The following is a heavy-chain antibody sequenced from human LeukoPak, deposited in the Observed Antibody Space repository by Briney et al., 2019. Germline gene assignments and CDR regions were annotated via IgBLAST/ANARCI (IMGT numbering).Heavy chain of an antibody. J-gene: IGHJ6*02. Sequence: ASVKVSCKASGYTFTSYGISWVRQAPGQGLEWMGWISAYNGNTNYAQKLQGRVTMTTDTSTSTAYMELRSLRSDDTAVYYSALYVPPSPGHYYYYGMDVWGQGTTVTVSS. CDR1: GYTFTSYG. CDR3: ALYVPPSPGHYYYYGMDV. V-gene: IGHV1-18*01. CDR2: ISAYNGNT. D-gene: IGHD3-10*02.